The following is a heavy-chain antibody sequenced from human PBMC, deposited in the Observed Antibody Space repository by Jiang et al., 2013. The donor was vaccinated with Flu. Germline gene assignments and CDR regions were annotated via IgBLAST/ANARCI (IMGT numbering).Heavy chain of an antibody. V-gene: IGHV4-39*01. D-gene: IGHD3-10*01. CDR3: ATLLLWFGELLSSWWYFDL. J-gene: IGHJ2*01. Sequence: LLKPSETLSLTCTVSGGSISSSSYYWGWIRQPPGKGLEWIGSIYYSGSTYYNPSLKSRVTISVDTSKNQFSLKLSSVTAADTAVYYCATLLLWFGELLSSWWYFDLWGRGTLVTVSS. CDR2: IYYSGST. CDR1: GGSISSSSYY.